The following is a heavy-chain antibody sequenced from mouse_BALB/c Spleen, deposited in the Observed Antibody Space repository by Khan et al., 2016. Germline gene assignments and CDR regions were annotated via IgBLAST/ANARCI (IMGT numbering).Heavy chain of an antibody. V-gene: IGHV3-6*02. CDR1: GYSITSGYY. D-gene: IGHD2-12*01. J-gene: IGHJ4*01. Sequence: EVQLQESGPGLVKTSQSLSLTCSVTGYSITSGYYWNWIRQFPGNNLEWMGYISYDGSNNYNPSLKNRISIARDTSKNQVFLKLNSVTTSDSATYYCARLRRAYAMDYRGQGTSVTVSS. CDR2: ISYDGSN. CDR3: ARLRRAYAMDY.